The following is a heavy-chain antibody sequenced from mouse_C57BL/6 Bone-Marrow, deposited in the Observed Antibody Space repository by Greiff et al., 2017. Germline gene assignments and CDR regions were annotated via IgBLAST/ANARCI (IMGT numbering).Heavy chain of an antibody. J-gene: IGHJ3*01. D-gene: IGHD2-3*01. Sequence: QVQLKQPGAELVKPGASVKMSCKASGYTFTSYWITWVKQRPGQGLEWIGDIYPGSGSTNYNEKFKSKATLTVDTSSSTAYMQLSSLTSEDSAVYYCARRKAGGYYLAAYWGQGTLVTVSA. CDR1: GYTFTSYW. CDR2: IYPGSGST. CDR3: ARRKAGGYYLAAY. V-gene: IGHV1-55*01.